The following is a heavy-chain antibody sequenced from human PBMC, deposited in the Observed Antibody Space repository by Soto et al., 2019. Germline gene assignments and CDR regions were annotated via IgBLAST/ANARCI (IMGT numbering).Heavy chain of an antibody. CDR3: ATDTGDIEVVPATT. V-gene: IGHV3-21*04. D-gene: IGHD2-15*01. CDR1: GLNFEKCS. Sequence: GGSLRLSCAASGLNFEKCSMNWVRQPPGKGPEWLASISPSSTYIRYADSVRGRFTISRDNARNSLSLQMMNLRADDTAIYYCATDTGDIEVVPATTWGQGTLVTVSS. CDR2: ISPSSTYI. J-gene: IGHJ4*02.